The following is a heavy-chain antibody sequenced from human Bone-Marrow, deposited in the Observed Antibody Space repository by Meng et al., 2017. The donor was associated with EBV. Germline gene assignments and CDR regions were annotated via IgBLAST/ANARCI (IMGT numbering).Heavy chain of an antibody. D-gene: IGHD6-19*01. CDR1: GGSITSSSYY. CDR2: IYYGGIT. J-gene: IGHJ4*02. V-gene: IGHV4-39*01. CDR3: ARHGYNSGSALQYYFDF. Sequence: QLQAQGSGHALVQPSETLSLPCSVSGGSITSSSYYGGWIRQPPGKGLEWIGSIYYGGITYHTPSLKSRQTISVDTSKNQFSLKLSSVTAADTAVYYCARHGYNSGSALQYYFDFWGQGTLVTVSS.